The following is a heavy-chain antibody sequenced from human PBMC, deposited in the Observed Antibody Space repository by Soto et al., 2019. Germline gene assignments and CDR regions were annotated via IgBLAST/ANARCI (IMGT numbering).Heavy chain of an antibody. V-gene: IGHV4-39*01. Sequence: QLQLQESGPGLVKPSETLSLTCTVSGGSISSSSYYWGWIRQPPGKGLEWIGSIYYSGSTYYNPSLKSRVTISVDTSKNQFSLKLSSVTAADTAVYYCARRSGYYMYYFDYWGQGTLVTVSS. CDR1: GGSISSSSYY. D-gene: IGHD3-22*01. CDR2: IYYSGST. J-gene: IGHJ4*02. CDR3: ARRSGYYMYYFDY.